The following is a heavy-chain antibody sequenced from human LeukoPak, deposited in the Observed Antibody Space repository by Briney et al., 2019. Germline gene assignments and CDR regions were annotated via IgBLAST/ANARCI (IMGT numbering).Heavy chain of an antibody. CDR3: AREGVDRKYYFDY. V-gene: IGHV3-48*03. Sequence: PGGSLRLSCAASGFTFSSYEMNWVRQAPGKGLEWVSYISSSGSTIYYADSVKGRFTISRDNAKNSLYLQMNSLRAEDTAVYYCAREGVDRKYYFDYWGQGTLVTVSS. CDR2: ISSSGSTI. J-gene: IGHJ4*02. CDR1: GFTFSSYE. D-gene: IGHD1-14*01.